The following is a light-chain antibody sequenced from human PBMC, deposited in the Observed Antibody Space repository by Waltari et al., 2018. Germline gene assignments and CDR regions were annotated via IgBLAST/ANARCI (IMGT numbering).Light chain of an antibody. Sequence: ELVLTQSPATLSVSPGERATLSCRASQSVSSNLAWYQQKPGQAPRRLIYGAPTRATGIPARFSGSGSGTEFTLTISSLQSEDFAVYYCQQYNNWPPYTFGQGTKLEIK. V-gene: IGKV3-15*01. CDR3: QQYNNWPPYT. CDR2: GAP. CDR1: QSVSSN. J-gene: IGKJ2*01.